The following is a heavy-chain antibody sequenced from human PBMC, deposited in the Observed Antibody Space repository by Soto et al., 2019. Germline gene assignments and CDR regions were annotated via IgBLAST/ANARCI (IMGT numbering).Heavy chain of an antibody. CDR3: AVVDSTGNWFDP. J-gene: IGHJ5*02. V-gene: IGHV4-39*01. D-gene: IGHD6-25*01. Sequence: SETLSLTCTVSGGSISSSDFYWGWLRQTPGKGLEFIGSMYYSGSTYYNPSLKSRLTISVDTSKNHFTLKLISVTAADTAVYYCAVVDSTGNWFDPWGEGALVTVSS. CDR1: GGSISSSDFY. CDR2: MYYSGST.